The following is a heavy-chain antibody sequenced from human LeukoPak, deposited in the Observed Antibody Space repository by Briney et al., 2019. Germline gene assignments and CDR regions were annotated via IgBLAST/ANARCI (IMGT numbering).Heavy chain of an antibody. Sequence: ASVKVSCKASGYTFTSYYMHWVRQAPGQGLEWMGWINPNSGGTNYAQKFQGRVTMTRDTSITTAYMELSRLRSDDTALYYCASSRRYYYDSSGNDAFDIWGQGTMVTVSS. V-gene: IGHV1-2*02. D-gene: IGHD3-22*01. J-gene: IGHJ3*02. CDR3: ASSRRYYYDSSGNDAFDI. CDR1: GYTFTSYY. CDR2: INPNSGGT.